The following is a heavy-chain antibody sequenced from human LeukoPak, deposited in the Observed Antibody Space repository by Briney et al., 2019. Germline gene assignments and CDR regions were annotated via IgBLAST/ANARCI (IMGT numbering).Heavy chain of an antibody. V-gene: IGHV4-38-2*02. D-gene: IGHD2-21*02. J-gene: IGHJ4*02. Sequence: SETLSLTCTVSGYSISSGYYWGWIRQPPGKGLEWIGSIYHSGSTYYNPSLKSRVTISVDTSKNQFSLKLSSVTAADTAVYYCARAAPICGGVCYSFDYWGQGTLVTVSS. CDR2: IYHSGST. CDR3: ARAAPICGGVCYSFDY. CDR1: GYSISSGYY.